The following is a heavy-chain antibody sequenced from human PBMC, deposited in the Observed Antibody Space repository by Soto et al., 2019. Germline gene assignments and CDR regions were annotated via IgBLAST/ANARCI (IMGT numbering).Heavy chain of an antibody. D-gene: IGHD2-21*02. V-gene: IGHV4-30-4*01. CDR2: IYYSGTT. CDR3: ARVVRGACYPFFGCDI. CDR1: GDSIISGDFY. J-gene: IGHJ3*02. Sequence: SETLALTCTVSGDSIISGDFYWSWVRQPPGKGLEWLGLIYYSGTTSYNPPLKDRLTISIDTSKNQFSLNLRSATAADTAVYYCARVVRGACYPFFGCDILVQGTMVT.